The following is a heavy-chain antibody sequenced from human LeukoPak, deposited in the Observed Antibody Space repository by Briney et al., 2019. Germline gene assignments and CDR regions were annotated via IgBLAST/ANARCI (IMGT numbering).Heavy chain of an antibody. J-gene: IGHJ4*02. CDR1: GFTFSSSW. V-gene: IGHV3-74*01. D-gene: IGHD3-22*01. Sequence: GGSLRLSCAASGFTFSSSWMHWVRQAPGKGLVWVSRINSSGSTLYADSVKGRFTISRDNAKNSLYLQMNSLRAEDTAVYYCARSGAGSYYDTSGYPYYFDYWGQGTLVTVSS. CDR2: INSSGST. CDR3: ARSGAGSYYDTSGYPYYFDY.